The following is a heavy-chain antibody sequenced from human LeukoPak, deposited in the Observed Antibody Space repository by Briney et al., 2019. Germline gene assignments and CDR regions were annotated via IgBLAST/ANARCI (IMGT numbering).Heavy chain of an antibody. D-gene: IGHD6-13*01. Sequence: PSETLSLTCTVSGGSISSSSYYWGWIRQPPGKGLEWIGSIYYSGSTYYNPSLKSRVTISVDTSKNQFSLKLSSVTAADTAVYYCASISSSWYMLESGYWGQGTLVTVSS. CDR3: ASISSSWYMLESGY. V-gene: IGHV4-39*07. J-gene: IGHJ4*02. CDR2: IYYSGST. CDR1: GGSISSSSYY.